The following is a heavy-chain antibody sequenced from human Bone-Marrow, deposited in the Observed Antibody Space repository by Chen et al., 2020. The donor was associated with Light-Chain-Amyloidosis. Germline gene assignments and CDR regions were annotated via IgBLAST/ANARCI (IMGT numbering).Heavy chain of an antibody. CDR2: ISSSGSTI. Sequence: QVQLVESGGGLVKPGGSLRLSCAASGFTFSHYYMSWIRQAPGKGLEWVSYISSSGSTIYYADSVKGRFTISRDNAKNSLYLQMNSLRAEDTAVYYCARERVLVPYYYYGMDVWGQGTTVTVSS. J-gene: IGHJ6*02. D-gene: IGHD6-6*01. V-gene: IGHV3-11*01. CDR3: ARERVLVPYYYYGMDV. CDR1: GFTFSHYY.